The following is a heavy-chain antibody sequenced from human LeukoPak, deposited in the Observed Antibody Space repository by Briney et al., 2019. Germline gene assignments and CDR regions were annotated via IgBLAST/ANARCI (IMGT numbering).Heavy chain of an antibody. D-gene: IGHD2-15*01. Sequence: GGSLRLSCAASAFNFSRSGMSWVRQAPGKGLEWVSAISGTGGSTHYADSVKGRFTISRDNSKNTLYLQMNSLRAEDTAVYYCAKQLGYCGPGTCYFDYWGQGTLVTVSS. V-gene: IGHV3-23*01. CDR3: AKQLGYCGPGTCYFDY. CDR1: AFNFSRSG. CDR2: ISGTGGST. J-gene: IGHJ4*02.